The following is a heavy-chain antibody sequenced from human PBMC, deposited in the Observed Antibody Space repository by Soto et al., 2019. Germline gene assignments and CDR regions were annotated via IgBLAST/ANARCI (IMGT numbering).Heavy chain of an antibody. CDR3: ARDPGDSSGYYYAPNYFDY. CDR2: IWYDGSNK. J-gene: IGHJ4*02. Sequence: GGSLRLSCAASGFTFSSYGMHWVRQAPGKGLEWVAVIWYDGSNKYYADSVKGRFTISRDNSKNTLYLQMNSLRAEDTAVYYCARDPGDSSGYYYAPNYFDYWGQGTLVTVSS. CDR1: GFTFSSYG. V-gene: IGHV3-33*01. D-gene: IGHD3-22*01.